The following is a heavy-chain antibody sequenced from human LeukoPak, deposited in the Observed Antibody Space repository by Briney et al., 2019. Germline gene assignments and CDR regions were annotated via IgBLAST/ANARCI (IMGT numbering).Heavy chain of an antibody. Sequence: SETLSLTCTVSGDSISSYYWSWIRQTPGRGLEWIGYIHTNGRTNYSPSLKSRVTMSVDSSKNQLSLMLSSVTAADTAVYYCTRRAPTSYGHYLDSWGQGTLVTVSS. V-gene: IGHV4-4*09. CDR3: TRRAPTSYGHYLDS. CDR1: GDSISSYY. J-gene: IGHJ4*02. D-gene: IGHD3-10*01. CDR2: IHTNGRT.